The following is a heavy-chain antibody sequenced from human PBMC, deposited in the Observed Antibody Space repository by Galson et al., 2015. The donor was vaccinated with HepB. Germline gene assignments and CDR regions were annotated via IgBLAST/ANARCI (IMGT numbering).Heavy chain of an antibody. V-gene: IGHV3-48*02. CDR3: ARNLRYNYGYLVGYYFDY. CDR2: ISSSSSPI. J-gene: IGHJ4*02. D-gene: IGHD5-18*01. CDR1: GFTFNDYN. Sequence: SLRLSCAASGFTFNDYNMNWVRQAPGKGLEWLSYISSSSSPIYYADSVKGRFTVSRDNARNSLYLQMNSLTDEDTAVYYCARNLRYNYGYLVGYYFDYWGRGTLVTVSS.